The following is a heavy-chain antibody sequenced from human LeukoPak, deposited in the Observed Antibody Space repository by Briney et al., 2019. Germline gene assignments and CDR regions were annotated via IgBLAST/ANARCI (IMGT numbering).Heavy chain of an antibody. Sequence: GGSLRLSCAASGFTFSNYAMYWVRQAPGKGLEYVSGISSNGGNTYYANSVKGRFTISRDNSKNTLYLQMGSLRAEDMAVYYCARRGQQLRSDYFDYWGQGTLVTVFS. D-gene: IGHD6-13*01. V-gene: IGHV3-64*01. CDR3: ARRGQQLRSDYFDY. J-gene: IGHJ4*02. CDR2: ISSNGGNT. CDR1: GFTFSNYA.